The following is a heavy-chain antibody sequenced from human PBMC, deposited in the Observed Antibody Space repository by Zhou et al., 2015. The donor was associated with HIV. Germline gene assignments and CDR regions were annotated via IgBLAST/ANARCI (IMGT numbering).Heavy chain of an antibody. J-gene: IGHJ5*02. Sequence: QVHLVQSGAEVKKPGSSVKVSCKASGGTFSSYAISWVRQAPGQGLEWMGGIIPIFGTANYAQKFQGRVTITADESTSTAYMELSSLRSEDTAVYYCARASYYGDSYTVTPLSWFDPWGQGTLVTVSS. D-gene: IGHD4-17*01. CDR2: IIPIFGTA. CDR1: GGTFSSYA. CDR3: ARASYYGDSYTVTPLSWFDP. V-gene: IGHV1-69*01.